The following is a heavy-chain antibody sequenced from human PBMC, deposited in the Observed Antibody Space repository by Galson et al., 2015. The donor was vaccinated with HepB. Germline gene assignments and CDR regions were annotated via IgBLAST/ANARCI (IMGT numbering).Heavy chain of an antibody. D-gene: IGHD3-3*01. Sequence: CAISGDSVSSNTAVWNWIRQSPSRGLEWLGRTYFRSKWGNDYAISVKSRITINPDTTKNQVSLQLNSVTPEDTAVYYCTRGSILGGVDSWGQRGQGTLVTVSS. CDR3: TRGSILGGVDSWGQ. V-gene: IGHV6-1*01. CDR2: TYFRSKWGN. CDR1: GDSVSSNTAV. J-gene: IGHJ4*02.